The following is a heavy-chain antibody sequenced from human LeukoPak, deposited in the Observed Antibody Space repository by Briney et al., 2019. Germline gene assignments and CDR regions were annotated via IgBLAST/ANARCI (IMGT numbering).Heavy chain of an antibody. J-gene: IGHJ5*02. CDR3: ASSTYCSSTSCYSPFDP. Sequence: EASVKVSCKASGYTFTGYYMHWVRQAPGQGLEWMGWINPNSGGTNYAQKLQGRVTMTTDTSTSTAYMELRSLRSDDTAVYYCASSTYCSSTSCYSPFDPWGQGTLVTVSS. CDR2: INPNSGGT. V-gene: IGHV1-2*02. CDR1: GYTFTGYY. D-gene: IGHD2-2*01.